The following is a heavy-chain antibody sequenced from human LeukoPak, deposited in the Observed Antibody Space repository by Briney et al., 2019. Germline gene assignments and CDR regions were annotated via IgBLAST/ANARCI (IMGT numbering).Heavy chain of an antibody. Sequence: SETLSLTCTVSGDSITSSSFYWAWIRQPPGKGLEWIGTIYYSGSTYYNPSLKSRVTISVDTSKNQFSLKLSSVTAADTAVYYCARIDYDFWSGPTFNWFDPWGQGTLVTVSS. D-gene: IGHD3-3*01. CDR1: GDSITSSSFY. J-gene: IGHJ5*02. CDR3: ARIDYDFWSGPTFNWFDP. V-gene: IGHV4-39*07. CDR2: IYYSGST.